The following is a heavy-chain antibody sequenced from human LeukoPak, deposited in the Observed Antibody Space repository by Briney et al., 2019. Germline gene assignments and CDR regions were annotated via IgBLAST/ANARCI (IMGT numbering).Heavy chain of an antibody. J-gene: IGHJ4*02. CDR2: INPNSDDT. Sequence: ASVKVSCKASGYSLTGYYMHWVRQAPGQGLEWMGWINPNSDDTNYAQKFQGRVTMTRDTSISTAYMELSRLRSDDTAVYYRAGVVNSSSWYYFDYWGQGTLVTVSS. CDR3: AGVVNSSSWYYFDY. CDR1: GYSLTGYY. D-gene: IGHD6-13*01. V-gene: IGHV1-2*02.